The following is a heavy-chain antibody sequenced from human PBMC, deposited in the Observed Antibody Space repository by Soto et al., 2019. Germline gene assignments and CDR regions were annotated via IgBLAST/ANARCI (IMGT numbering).Heavy chain of an antibody. V-gene: IGHV4-34*01. D-gene: IGHD2-15*01. CDR1: GGSFGGYY. CDR2: INHSGST. J-gene: IGHJ4*02. CDR3: ARRGSIVVVVDPRAARFDY. Sequence: SETLSLTCAVYGGSFGGYYWSWIRQPPGKGLEWIGEINHSGSTNYNPSLKSRVTISVDTSKNQFSLKLSSVTAADTAVYYCARRGSIVVVVDPRAARFDYWGQGTLVTVSS.